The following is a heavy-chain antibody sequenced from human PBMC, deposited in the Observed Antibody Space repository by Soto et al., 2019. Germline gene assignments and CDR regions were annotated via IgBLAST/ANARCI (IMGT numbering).Heavy chain of an antibody. Sequence: GGSLRLSCAASGFTFSSYGMHWVRQAPGKGLEWVAVISYDGSNKYYADSVKGRFTISRDNSKNTLYLQMNSLRAEDTAVYYCAKEPAADNPGEYFQHWGQGTLVTVSS. D-gene: IGHD6-25*01. J-gene: IGHJ1*01. CDR2: ISYDGSNK. CDR1: GFTFSSYG. CDR3: AKEPAADNPGEYFQH. V-gene: IGHV3-30*18.